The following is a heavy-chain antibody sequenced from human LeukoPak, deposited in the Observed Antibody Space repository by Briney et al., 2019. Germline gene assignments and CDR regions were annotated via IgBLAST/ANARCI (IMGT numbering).Heavy chain of an antibody. CDR2: INSDGSTT. D-gene: IGHD4-23*01. V-gene: IGHV3-74*01. CDR1: GFTFSSYW. Sequence: GGSLRLSCAASGFTFSSYWMHWVREAPGKGLVWVSRINSDGSTTSYADSVKGRFTISRDNAKNTLYLQMNSLRAEDTAVYYCARDDYGGRGEFDYWGQGTLVTVSS. CDR3: ARDDYGGRGEFDY. J-gene: IGHJ4*02.